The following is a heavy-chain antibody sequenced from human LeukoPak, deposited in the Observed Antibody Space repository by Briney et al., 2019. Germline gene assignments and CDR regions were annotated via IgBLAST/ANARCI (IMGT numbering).Heavy chain of an antibody. V-gene: IGHV3-53*01. J-gene: IGHJ6*03. Sequence: GGSLRLSCAASGFTVSSNYMSWVRQAPGKGLEWVSGIYSGGSTFYADSVKGRFTISRDKSKNTLYLQMNSLRAEDTAVYYCARLYCSGGSCYSYYYYYMDVWGKGTTVTVSS. CDR3: ARLYCSGGSCYSYYYYYMDV. D-gene: IGHD2-15*01. CDR1: GFTVSSNY. CDR2: IYSGGST.